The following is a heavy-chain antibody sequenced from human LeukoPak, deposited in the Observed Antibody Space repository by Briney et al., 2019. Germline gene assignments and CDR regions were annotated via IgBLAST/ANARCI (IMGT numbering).Heavy chain of an antibody. CDR3: ARPRSLMTRDAFDI. Sequence: ASVKVSCKASGYTFTSYDINWVRQATGQGLEWMGWISGYNGNTNYAQKLQGRVTMTTDTSTSTVYLELRSLRSDDTAIYYCARPRSLMTRDAFDIWGQGTMVTVSS. V-gene: IGHV1-18*01. J-gene: IGHJ3*02. D-gene: IGHD3-16*01. CDR1: GYTFTSYD. CDR2: ISGYNGNT.